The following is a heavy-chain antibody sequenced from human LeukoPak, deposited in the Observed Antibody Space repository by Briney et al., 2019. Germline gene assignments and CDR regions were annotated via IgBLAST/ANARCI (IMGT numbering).Heavy chain of an antibody. CDR3: ARDKYQLPLFDY. J-gene: IGHJ4*02. V-gene: IGHV3-21*01. CDR1: GFTFSSYS. Sequence: GGSLRLSCAASGFTFSSYSMNWVRQAPGKGLEWVSSISSSSSYIYYADSVKGRFTTSRDNAKNSLYLQMNSLRAEDTAVYYCARDKYQLPLFDYWGQGTLVTVSS. CDR2: ISSSSSYI. D-gene: IGHD2-2*01.